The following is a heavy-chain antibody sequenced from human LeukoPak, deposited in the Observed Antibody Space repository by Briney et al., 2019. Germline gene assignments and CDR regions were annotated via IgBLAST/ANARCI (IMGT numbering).Heavy chain of an antibody. D-gene: IGHD3-10*01. V-gene: IGHV3-66*01. CDR1: GLTFSDNY. J-gene: IGHJ3*02. Sequence: PGGSLRLSCAASGLTFSDNYMSWVRHLPGKGLEWISVLYSGGTTKYADSVKGRFTISRDESNNTLFLQMDNLGVEDTAVYYCAREGQRGIYALDIWGQGTLVTVSS. CDR2: LYSGGTT. CDR3: AREGQRGIYALDI.